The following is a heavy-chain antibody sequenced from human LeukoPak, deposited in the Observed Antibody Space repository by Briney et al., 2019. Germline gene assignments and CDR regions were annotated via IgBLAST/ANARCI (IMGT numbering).Heavy chain of an antibody. J-gene: IGHJ4*02. CDR2: IYYSGST. CDR1: GGSISSYY. CDR3: ARLIRRGAFDY. D-gene: IGHD3-16*01. Sequence: ASETLSLTCTVSGGSISSYYWSWIRQPPGKGLEWIGYIYYSGSTNYNPSLKSRVTISADTSKNQFSLKLSSVTAADTAVYYCARLIRRGAFDYWGQGTLVTVSS. V-gene: IGHV4-59*08.